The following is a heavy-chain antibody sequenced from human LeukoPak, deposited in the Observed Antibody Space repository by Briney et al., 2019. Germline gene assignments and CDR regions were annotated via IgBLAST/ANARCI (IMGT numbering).Heavy chain of an antibody. J-gene: IGHJ5*02. CDR3: ARDVRFWSGYNWFDP. CDR1: GGSISSYY. CDR2: IYYSGST. Sequence: SETLSLTCTVSGGSISSYYWSWIRQPPGKGLEWIGYIYYSGSTNYNPSLKSRVTISVDTSKNQFSLKLSSVTAADTAVYYCARDVRFWSGYNWFDPWGQGTLVTVSS. V-gene: IGHV4-59*01. D-gene: IGHD3-3*01.